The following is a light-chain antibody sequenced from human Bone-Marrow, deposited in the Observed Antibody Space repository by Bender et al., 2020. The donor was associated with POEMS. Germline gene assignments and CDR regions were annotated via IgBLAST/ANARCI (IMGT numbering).Light chain of an antibody. Sequence: QSALTQPPFASGSPGQSVTISCTGTSSDVGRYDYVSWYQQHPGKAPKLMIYEVTKRPSGVPDRFSGSGSGNTASLTISGLRAEDEADYYCCSNAGSHSLVFGIGTKVTVL. CDR3: CSNAGSHSLV. J-gene: IGLJ1*01. CDR1: SSDVGRYDY. V-gene: IGLV2-8*01. CDR2: EVT.